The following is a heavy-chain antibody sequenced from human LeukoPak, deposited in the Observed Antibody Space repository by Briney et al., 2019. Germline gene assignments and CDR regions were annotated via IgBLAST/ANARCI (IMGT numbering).Heavy chain of an antibody. J-gene: IGHJ5*02. V-gene: IGHV4-38-2*02. Sequence: ASETLSLTCTVSGYSISSGYYWGWIRQPPGKGLEWIGEINHSGSTNYNPSLKSRVTISVDTSKNQFSPKLSSVTAADTAVYYCARRSGSPRSFYYYGSGSYESRFDPWGQGTLVTVSS. CDR3: ARRSGSPRSFYYYGSGSYESRFDP. CDR1: GYSISSGYY. CDR2: INHSGST. D-gene: IGHD3-10*01.